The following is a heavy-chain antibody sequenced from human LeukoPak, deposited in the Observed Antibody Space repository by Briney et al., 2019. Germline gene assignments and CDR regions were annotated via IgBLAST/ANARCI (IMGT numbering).Heavy chain of an antibody. CDR1: GVSISAYY. V-gene: IGHV4-4*07. J-gene: IGHJ4*02. CDR3: ARDPTTVTTIFDS. Sequence: SETLSLTCTVSGVSISAYYWSWIRQSAGNRLEWIGRIYPGEGIYATATTSYNPSFKSRVTMSGDTSKNQLSLKLSSVTAADTAVYYCARDPTTVTTIFDSWGQGILVTVSS. CDR2: IYPGEGIYATATT. D-gene: IGHD4-4*01.